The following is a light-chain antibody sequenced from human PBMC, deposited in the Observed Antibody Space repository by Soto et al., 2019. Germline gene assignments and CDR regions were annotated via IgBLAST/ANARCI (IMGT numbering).Light chain of an antibody. CDR3: QQVYGHPPA. CDR2: GAS. CDR1: QGIRHN. J-gene: IGKJ5*01. V-gene: IGKV1-9*01. Sequence: DIHLTQAPSFLSASVGARVTITCRASQGIRHNLAWYQQKPGQAPSLVIYGASTLQSGVPSRFSGSGSGTEFTLTISSLQPEDVATYFCQQVYGHPPAFGPGTRLEIK.